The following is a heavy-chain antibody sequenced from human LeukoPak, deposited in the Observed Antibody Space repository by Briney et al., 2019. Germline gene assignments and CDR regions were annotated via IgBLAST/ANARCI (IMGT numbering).Heavy chain of an antibody. CDR2: ISGSGGST. D-gene: IGHD2-8*01. Sequence: PGGSLRLSCAASGFTFSSYAMSWVRQAPVKGLEWVSAISGSGGSTYYADSVKGRFTISRDNSKNTLYLQMNSLRAEDTAVYYCAKDRPDIVLMVYAYYYGMDVWGQGTTVTVSS. V-gene: IGHV3-23*01. CDR3: AKDRPDIVLMVYAYYYGMDV. J-gene: IGHJ6*02. CDR1: GFTFSSYA.